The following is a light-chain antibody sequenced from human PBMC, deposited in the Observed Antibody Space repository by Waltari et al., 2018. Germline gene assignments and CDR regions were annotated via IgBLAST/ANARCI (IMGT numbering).Light chain of an antibody. CDR2: GAS. CDR3: QHYVRLFPVT. J-gene: IGKJ4*01. Sequence: EIVLTQSPGTLSLSPVDRATLSCRASQSVDNNYLASYQQKPVQAPRLLIYGASNRATDIPDRFSGSGSGTDFTLTIIRLEPEDFAVYYCQHYVRLFPVTFGGGTKVEIK. V-gene: IGKV3-20*01. CDR1: QSVDNNY.